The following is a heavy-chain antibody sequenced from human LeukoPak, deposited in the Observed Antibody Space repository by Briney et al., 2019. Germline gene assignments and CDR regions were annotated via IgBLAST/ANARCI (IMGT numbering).Heavy chain of an antibody. CDR2: IYYSGST. D-gene: IGHD3-16*02. V-gene: IGHV4-39*01. CDR1: GGSISSSSYY. Sequence: SETLSLTCTVSGGSISSSSYYWGWIRQPPGKGLEWIGSIYYSGSTYYNPSLKSRVTIPVDTSKNQFSLKLSSVTAADTAVYYCARCVDYDYVWGSYRLEYYFDYWGQGTLVTVSS. J-gene: IGHJ4*02. CDR3: ARCVDYDYVWGSYRLEYYFDY.